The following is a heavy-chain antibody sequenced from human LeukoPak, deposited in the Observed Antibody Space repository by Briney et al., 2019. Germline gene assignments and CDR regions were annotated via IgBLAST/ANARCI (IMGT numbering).Heavy chain of an antibody. CDR1: GFTFSSDE. Sequence: GGSLRLSCAASGFTFSSDEMNWVRQAPGKGLQWISYINTDGGSIYYADSVKGRFTISRDNAKNSLYLQMYSLRAEDTAVYYCARGYDSWDSWGQGTLVTVSS. V-gene: IGHV3-48*03. D-gene: IGHD3-16*01. J-gene: IGHJ4*02. CDR2: INTDGGSI. CDR3: ARGYDSWDS.